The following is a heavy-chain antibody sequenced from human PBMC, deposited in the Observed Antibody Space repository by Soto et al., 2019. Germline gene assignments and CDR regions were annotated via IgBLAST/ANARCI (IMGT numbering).Heavy chain of an antibody. CDR2: ILYDGSKE. CDR1: GFSFNSYV. Sequence: XVSLRLSCTDSGFSFNSYVMDGVRQAPGKGLEWVARILYDGSKEYYADPVKGRFTISRDNSKNTLYLQMDRLRVEDTAVYFCAKGLALMADHWGQGTPVTVS. D-gene: IGHD2-21*01. J-gene: IGHJ4*02. CDR3: AKGLALMADH. V-gene: IGHV3-30*18.